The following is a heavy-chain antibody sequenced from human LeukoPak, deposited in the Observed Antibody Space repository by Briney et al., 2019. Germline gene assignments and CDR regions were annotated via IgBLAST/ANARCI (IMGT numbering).Heavy chain of an antibody. CDR3: AREESAAIGY. D-gene: IGHD2-2*01. Sequence: SETLSLTCTVSGGSISSGDYYWSWIRQHPGKGLEWIGYIYYSGSTYYNPSLKSRVTISVDTSKNQFSLKLSSVTAADTAVYYCAREESAAIGYWGQGTLVTVSS. V-gene: IGHV4-31*03. CDR1: GGSISSGDYY. J-gene: IGHJ4*02. CDR2: IYYSGST.